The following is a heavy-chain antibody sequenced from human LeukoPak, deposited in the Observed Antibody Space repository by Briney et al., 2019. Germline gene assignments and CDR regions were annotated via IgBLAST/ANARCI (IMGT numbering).Heavy chain of an antibody. V-gene: IGHV3-15*07. D-gene: IGHD5-24*01. Sequence: GGSLRFSCAASGFILTNACMKWVRQDPGKGLEWVGGLKSKTDGGTTDYAAPVKGRFTVSRYDSKSKLYQQMNSLKTEDTAMYYCIRYGYNLLEYSQHWGQGTLVTVSS. J-gene: IGHJ1*01. CDR1: GFILTNAC. CDR3: IRYGYNLLEYSQH. CDR2: LKSKTDGGTT.